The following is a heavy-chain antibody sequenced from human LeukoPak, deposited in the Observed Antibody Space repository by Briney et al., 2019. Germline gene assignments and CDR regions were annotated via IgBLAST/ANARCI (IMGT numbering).Heavy chain of an antibody. D-gene: IGHD1-14*01. CDR3: ARGPGVRIDY. CDR1: GFTFSSSA. CDR2: IRYDGSNK. Sequence: GGSLRLSCAASGFTFSSSAMHWVRQAPGKGLQWVAFIRYDGSNKYHADSVRGRFTISRDNSKNTLYLQMNSLRAEDTAVYYCARGPGVRIDYWGQGTLVTVSS. J-gene: IGHJ4*02. V-gene: IGHV3-30*02.